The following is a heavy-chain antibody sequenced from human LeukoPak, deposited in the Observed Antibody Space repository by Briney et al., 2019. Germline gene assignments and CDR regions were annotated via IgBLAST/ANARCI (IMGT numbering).Heavy chain of an antibody. J-gene: IGHJ5*02. CDR3: ARHPTALVSYGFDP. CDR2: IYYSGST. D-gene: IGHD5-18*01. Sequence: SETLSLTCTVSGGSFSNYYWSWIRQPPGKGLEWIGYIYYSGSTNYNPSLKSRVTISVDTSKNQFSLNLSSVTAADTAVYYCARHPTALVSYGFDPWGQGTLVTVSS. V-gene: IGHV4-59*08. CDR1: GGSFSNYY.